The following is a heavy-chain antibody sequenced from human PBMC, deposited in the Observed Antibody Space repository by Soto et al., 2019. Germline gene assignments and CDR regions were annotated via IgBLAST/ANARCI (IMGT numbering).Heavy chain of an antibody. Sequence: QVQLQESGPGLVKPSQTLSLTCTVSGGSISSGDYYWSWIRQPPGKGLKWIGYIYYSGSTYYNPSLKSXXTXSXXTSKNQFSLKLSSVTAADTAVYYCARVRLGIDFDYWGQGTLVTVSS. V-gene: IGHV4-30-4*01. D-gene: IGHD3-10*01. CDR3: ARVRLGIDFDY. CDR1: GGSISSGDYY. CDR2: IYYSGST. J-gene: IGHJ4*02.